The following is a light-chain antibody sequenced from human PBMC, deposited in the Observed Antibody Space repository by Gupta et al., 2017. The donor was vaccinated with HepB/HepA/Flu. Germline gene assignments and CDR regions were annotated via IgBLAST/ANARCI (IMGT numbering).Light chain of an antibody. J-gene: IGKJ3*01. CDR2: GAS. Sequence: IVLTQSPGTLSLSPGERATLSCRASQSVNNNYLAWYQQKPGQAPRLLIYGASSRATGIPDRFSGGGSGTDFTLTISRLEPEDFAVFYCQQYGASPLTFGPGTKVDMK. CDR3: QQYGASPLT. CDR1: QSVNNNY. V-gene: IGKV3-20*01.